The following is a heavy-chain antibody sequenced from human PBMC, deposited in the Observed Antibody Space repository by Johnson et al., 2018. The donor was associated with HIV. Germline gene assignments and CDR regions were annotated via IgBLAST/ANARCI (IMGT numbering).Heavy chain of an antibody. Sequence: QVQLVESGGGWVQPGGSLRLSCAASGFTFSSYDMHWVRQAPGKGLEWVAFIRYDGGIKYYEDSVKGRFTISRDNSNNTLYLQMSSLKVEDTAMYYCARSDVDIVATILFDIWGQGTMVTVSS. V-gene: IGHV3-33*08. D-gene: IGHD5-12*01. CDR3: ARSDVDIVATILFDI. CDR2: IRYDGGIK. J-gene: IGHJ3*02. CDR1: GFTFSSYD.